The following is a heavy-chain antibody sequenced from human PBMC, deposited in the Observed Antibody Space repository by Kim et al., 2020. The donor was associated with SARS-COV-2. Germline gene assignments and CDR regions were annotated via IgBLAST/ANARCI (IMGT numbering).Heavy chain of an antibody. CDR3: AATIFGVALYNWFDP. CDR2: IYYSGST. V-gene: IGHV4-39*01. Sequence: SETLSLTCTVSGGSISSSSYYWGWIRQPPGKGLEWLGSIYYSGSTYYNPSLKSRVTISVDTSKNQFSLKLSSVTAADTAVYYCAATIFGVALYNWFDPWG. CDR1: GGSISSSSYY. J-gene: IGHJ5*02. D-gene: IGHD3-3*01.